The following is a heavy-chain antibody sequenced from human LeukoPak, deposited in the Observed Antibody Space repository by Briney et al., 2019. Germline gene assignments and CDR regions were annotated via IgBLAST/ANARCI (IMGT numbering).Heavy chain of an antibody. CDR1: GFSLSTRGVG. Sequence: SGPTLVKPTQTLTLTCTFSGFSLSTRGVGVGWIRQPPGKPLEWLPLIYWDDDKRYSPSLKSRLTITKDTSENQVVLTMTNMDPVDTTTYYCAHRPRIAAAAYYFDYWGQGTLVTVSS. D-gene: IGHD6-13*01. CDR2: IYWDDDK. CDR3: AHRPRIAAAAYYFDY. J-gene: IGHJ4*02. V-gene: IGHV2-5*02.